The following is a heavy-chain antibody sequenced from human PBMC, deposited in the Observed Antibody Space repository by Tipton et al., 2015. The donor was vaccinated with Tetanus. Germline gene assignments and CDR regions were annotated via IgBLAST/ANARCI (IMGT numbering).Heavy chain of an antibody. J-gene: IGHJ4*02. Sequence: TLSLTCTVSGGSISSSSYYWGWIRQPPGKGLEWIGSIYYSGSTYYNPSLKSRVTISVDTSKNQFSLKLSSVTAADTAVYYCARQILRGYSYGPLSPEDYWGQGTLVTVSS. V-gene: IGHV4-39*01. CDR2: IYYSGST. D-gene: IGHD5-18*01. CDR3: ARQILRGYSYGPLSPEDY. CDR1: GGSISSSSYY.